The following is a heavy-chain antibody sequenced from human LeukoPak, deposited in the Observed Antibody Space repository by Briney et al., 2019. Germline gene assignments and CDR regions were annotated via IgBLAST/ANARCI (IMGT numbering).Heavy chain of an antibody. Sequence: SETLSLTCTVSGASLSNSNDYWGWIRQPPGKGLEWIGSVSAGGNTYYTPSLKSRVTMSVDTSKNQFSLKLSSVTAADTAVYYCARVAAGIGFFQHWGRGTLVTVSS. J-gene: IGHJ1*01. CDR1: GASLSNSNDY. V-gene: IGHV4-39*01. CDR2: VSAGGNT. D-gene: IGHD6-13*01. CDR3: ARVAAGIGFFQH.